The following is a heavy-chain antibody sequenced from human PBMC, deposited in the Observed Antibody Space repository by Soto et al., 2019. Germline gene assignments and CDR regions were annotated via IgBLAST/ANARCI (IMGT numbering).Heavy chain of an antibody. CDR3: ARLIAGYSSSWLDY. CDR1: GYTFTSYA. J-gene: IGHJ4*02. CDR2: IKAGNGNT. D-gene: IGHD6-13*01. V-gene: IGHV1-3*01. Sequence: QVQLVQSGAEVKKPGASVKVSCKASGYTFTSYAMHWVRQAPGEGLEWMGWIKAGNGNTKYSQKFQGSVTITRDTSASTAYMELSSLRYEDTAVYYCARLIAGYSSSWLDYCGQGSLVTVSS.